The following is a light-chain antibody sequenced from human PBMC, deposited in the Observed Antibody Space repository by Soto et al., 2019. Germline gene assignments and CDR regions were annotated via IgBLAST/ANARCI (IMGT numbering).Light chain of an antibody. CDR3: QQYGSSSFT. Sequence: EIVLTQSPATLSLSPGEGATLSCRASHSVASTYLAWYQQKPGRAPRLIIYGASNRASGTPDRFGGGGSGTAFTLTISRLEPEDFAVYYCQQYGSSSFTFGQGTKLEIK. CDR1: HSVASTY. V-gene: IGKV3-20*01. J-gene: IGKJ2*01. CDR2: GAS.